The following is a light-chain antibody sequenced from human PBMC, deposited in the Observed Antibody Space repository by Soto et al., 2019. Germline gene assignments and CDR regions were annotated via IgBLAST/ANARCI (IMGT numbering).Light chain of an antibody. J-gene: IGKJ2*01. CDR3: QHYGSSPYT. V-gene: IGKV3-20*01. CDR1: QSVSSSY. CDR2: DAP. Sequence: EIVLTQSPGTLSLSPGERATLSCRASQSVSSSYLAWYQQQPGQAPRLLIYDAPSRATGIPDRFSGSGSGTDFTLTISRLEPEDFAVYFCQHYGSSPYTFGQGTKLEIK.